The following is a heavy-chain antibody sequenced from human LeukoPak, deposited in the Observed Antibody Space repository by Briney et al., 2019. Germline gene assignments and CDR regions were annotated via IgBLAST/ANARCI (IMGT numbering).Heavy chain of an antibody. Sequence: ASVKVSCKASGGPFSSYAISWVRQAPGQGLEWMGGIIPIFGTANYAQKFQGRVTITADESTSTAYMELSSLRSEDTAVYYCASLRERTGGSYDRLDYWGQGTLVTVSS. CDR3: ASLRERTGGSYDRLDY. J-gene: IGHJ4*02. CDR1: GGPFSSYA. V-gene: IGHV1-69*13. D-gene: IGHD1-26*01. CDR2: IIPIFGTA.